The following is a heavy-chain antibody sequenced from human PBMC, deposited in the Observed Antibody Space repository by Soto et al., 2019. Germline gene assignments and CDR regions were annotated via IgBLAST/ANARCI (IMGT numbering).Heavy chain of an antibody. CDR2: VSGGGTT. CDR3: AKEVQPVVRREYDC. D-gene: IGHD3-10*01. Sequence: EVQLVESGGDLVKPGGSLRLSCAVSGFTFSSCTMNWVCQAPGKGLEWVSSVSGGGTTYYADSVKGRFTISRDNARNSIYLQMNSLRTEDTAVYYGAKEVQPVVRREYDCWGQGTLVTVSS. J-gene: IGHJ4*02. V-gene: IGHV3-21*01. CDR1: GFTFSSCT.